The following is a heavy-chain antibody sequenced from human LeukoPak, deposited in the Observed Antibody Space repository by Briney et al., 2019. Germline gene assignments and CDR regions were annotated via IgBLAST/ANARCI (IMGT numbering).Heavy chain of an antibody. D-gene: IGHD6-13*01. Sequence: GASVKVSCKASGYTFTNYGITWVRQAPGQGLEWMGWISAYNGNTNYAQKLQGRVTMTTDTSTSTAYMELRSLRSDDTAVYYCARYESSSSWSYWSDPWGQGTLVTVSS. V-gene: IGHV1-18*01. CDR2: ISAYNGNT. CDR1: GYTFTNYG. CDR3: ARYESSSSWSYWSDP. J-gene: IGHJ5*02.